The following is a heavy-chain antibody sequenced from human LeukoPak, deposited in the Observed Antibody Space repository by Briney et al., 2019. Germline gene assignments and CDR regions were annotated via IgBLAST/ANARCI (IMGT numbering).Heavy chain of an antibody. Sequence: GGSLRLSCAASGFTFSSYAMSWVRQAPGKGLEWVSAISGSGGSTYYADSVKGRFTISRDNSKNTLYLQMNSLRAEDTAVYYCAKDGYQLLEVALHYWGQGTLVTVSS. V-gene: IGHV3-23*01. CDR2: ISGSGGST. CDR1: GFTFSSYA. D-gene: IGHD2-2*01. CDR3: AKDGYQLLEVALHY. J-gene: IGHJ4*02.